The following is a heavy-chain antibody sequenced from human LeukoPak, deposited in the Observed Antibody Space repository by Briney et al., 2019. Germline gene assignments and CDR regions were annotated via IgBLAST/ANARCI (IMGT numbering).Heavy chain of an antibody. CDR1: GYTFTGYY. J-gene: IGHJ5*02. D-gene: IGHD6-13*01. CDR2: INPNSGGT. V-gene: IGHV1-2*02. CDR3: AGIRYSSSWSSNWFDP. Sequence: ASVKVSCKASGYTFTGYYMRWVRQAPGQGLEWMGWINPNSGGTNYAQKFQGRVTMTSDTSISTAYMELSRLRAADTSVYYCAGIRYSSSWSSNWFDPWGQGTLVTVSS.